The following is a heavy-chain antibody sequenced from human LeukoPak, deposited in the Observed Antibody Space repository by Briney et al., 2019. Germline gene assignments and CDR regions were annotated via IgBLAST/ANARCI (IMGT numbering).Heavy chain of an antibody. CDR1: VYTFTGYY. Sequence: GASVKVSRKPSVYTFTGYYLHWVRPAPGQGLECMGYVIPNSGDTNYAQKFQGSVTMTRDTSISTVYMERSRLSDTAVYYCARASGSYWWFDSWGQGTLVTVSS. V-gene: IGHV1-2*02. CDR2: VIPNSGDT. D-gene: IGHD1-26*01. CDR3: ARASGSYWWFDS. J-gene: IGHJ5*01.